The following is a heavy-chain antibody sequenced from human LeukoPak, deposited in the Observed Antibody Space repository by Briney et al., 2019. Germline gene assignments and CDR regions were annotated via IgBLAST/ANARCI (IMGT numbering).Heavy chain of an antibody. J-gene: IGHJ4*02. CDR2: IRSKAYGETA. CDR3: TRDRGAYNLYDY. V-gene: IGHV3-49*03. Sequence: GGSLRLSCTASGFTFGDYAMSWIRQAPGKGLEWVGFIRSKAYGETADYAASVKGRFTISRDDSKAIAYLQMNSLKTEDTAVYHCTRDRGAYNLYDYWGQGTLVTVPS. CDR1: GFTFGDYA. D-gene: IGHD1-1*01.